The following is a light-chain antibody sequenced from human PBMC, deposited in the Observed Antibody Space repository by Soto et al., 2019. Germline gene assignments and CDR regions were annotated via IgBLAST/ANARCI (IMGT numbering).Light chain of an antibody. Sequence: DIQMTQSPSTLSASLGDRVTITCRASQSISNWLSWYQQKPGKAPKLLIYKASSLESGVPSRFSGSGSGTEFTLTISSLQPDDFATYYCQQYNSYSRAFGQGTKVDI. CDR1: QSISNW. V-gene: IGKV1-5*03. J-gene: IGKJ1*01. CDR3: QQYNSYSRA. CDR2: KAS.